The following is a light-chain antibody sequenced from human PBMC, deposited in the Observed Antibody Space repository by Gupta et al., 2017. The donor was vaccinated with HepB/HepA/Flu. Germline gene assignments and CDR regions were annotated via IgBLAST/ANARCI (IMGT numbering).Light chain of an antibody. CDR2: DVS. CDR3: CSYRSSNTLCV. Sequence: QSALTQPASVSGSPGQSITIPCTGTSGDVGAYNYVSWYQQYPGKAPKVIIYDVSARPSGVSYRFAGSKSGNTASLTISGLQAEDEADYYCCSYRSSNTLCVFATGTKVTVL. J-gene: IGLJ1*01. CDR1: SGDVGAYNY. V-gene: IGLV2-14*03.